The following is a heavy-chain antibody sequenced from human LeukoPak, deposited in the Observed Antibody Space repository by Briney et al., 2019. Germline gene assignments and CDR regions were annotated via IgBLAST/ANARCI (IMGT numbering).Heavy chain of an antibody. V-gene: IGHV4-34*01. CDR3: ARDLRYYGSGSYYNYYYYYGMDV. J-gene: IGHJ6*02. D-gene: IGHD3-10*01. CDR2: INHSGST. CDR1: GGSFSGYY. Sequence: SETLSLTCAVYGGSFSGYYWSWIRQPPGKGLEWIGEINHSGSTNYNPSLKSRVTISVDTSKNQFSLKLSSVTAADTAVYYCARDLRYYGSGSYYNYYYYYGMDVWGQGTTVTVSS.